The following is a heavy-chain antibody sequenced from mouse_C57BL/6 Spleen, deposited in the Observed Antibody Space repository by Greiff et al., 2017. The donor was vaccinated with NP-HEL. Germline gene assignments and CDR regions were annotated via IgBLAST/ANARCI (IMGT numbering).Heavy chain of an antibody. D-gene: IGHD2-5*01. Sequence: QVQLKQSGPGLVQPSQSLSITCTVSGFSLTSYGVHWVRQSPGKGLEWLGVIWSGGSTDYNAAFISRLSISKDNSKSQVFFKMNSLQADDTAIYYCARNRGLYYSNYDAMDYWGQGTSVTVSS. CDR3: ARNRGLYYSNYDAMDY. J-gene: IGHJ4*01. V-gene: IGHV2-2*01. CDR2: IWSGGST. CDR1: GFSLTSYG.